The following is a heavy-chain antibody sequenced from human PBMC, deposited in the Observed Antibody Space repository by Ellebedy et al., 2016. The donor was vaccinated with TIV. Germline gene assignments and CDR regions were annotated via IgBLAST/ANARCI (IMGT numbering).Heavy chain of an antibody. CDR3: TKRGVGWAAFDI. J-gene: IGHJ3*02. V-gene: IGHV3-23*01. CDR2: ISGSGDTT. Sequence: GESLKISCAASGFTFSSHAMNWVRQAPGKGLEWVSAISGSGDTTYYADSVKGRFTISRDNSQDTVHLQMNSLRAEDTAVYYCTKRGVGWAAFDIWGPGTMVTVSS. CDR1: GFTFSSHA. D-gene: IGHD6-19*01.